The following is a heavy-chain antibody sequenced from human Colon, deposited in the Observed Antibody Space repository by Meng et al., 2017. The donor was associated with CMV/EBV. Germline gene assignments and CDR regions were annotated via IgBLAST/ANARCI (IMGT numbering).Heavy chain of an antibody. CDR2: ISYDGSNR. CDR1: GFTFSSYA. CDR3: ARIISGSYQGTFDY. D-gene: IGHD1-26*01. J-gene: IGHJ4*02. V-gene: IGHV3-30*04. Sequence: SGFTFSSYAMHWVCQAPGKGLEWVALISYDGSNRYYADSVKGRFTISRDNSKNTLYLQMNSLRAEDTAVYYCARIISGSYQGTFDYWGQGTLVTVSS.